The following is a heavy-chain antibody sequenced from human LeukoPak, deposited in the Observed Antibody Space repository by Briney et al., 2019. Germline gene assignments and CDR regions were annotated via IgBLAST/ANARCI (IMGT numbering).Heavy chain of an antibody. CDR2: INYGGST. J-gene: IGHJ3*01. CDR1: EMSLSAYY. Sequence: NPSETLSLTCAVSEMSLSAYYWNWIRQSPGKGLEWIGEINYGGSTKYTPSLEGRGTILIDTSKNQFSLKLTSVTAADTAVYYCARGFPPGSGSRGSHAFDVWGQGTMVTVSS. V-gene: IGHV4-34*01. CDR3: ARGFPPGSGSRGSHAFDV. D-gene: IGHD6-19*01.